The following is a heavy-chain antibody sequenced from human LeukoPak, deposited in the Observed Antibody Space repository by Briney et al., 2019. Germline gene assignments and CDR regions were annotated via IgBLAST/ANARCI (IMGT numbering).Heavy chain of an antibody. CDR1: GYSISSGYY. Sequence: SETLSLTCTVSGYSISSGYYWAWIRQPPGKGLQWIGNIYHSGNTYYNPSLKSRVSISVDTSKNQFSLRLTSVTAADTAVYYCARTQRWLQLYYFNYWGQGTLVTVSS. CDR2: IYHSGNT. CDR3: ARTQRWLQLYYFNY. D-gene: IGHD5-24*01. J-gene: IGHJ4*02. V-gene: IGHV4-38-2*02.